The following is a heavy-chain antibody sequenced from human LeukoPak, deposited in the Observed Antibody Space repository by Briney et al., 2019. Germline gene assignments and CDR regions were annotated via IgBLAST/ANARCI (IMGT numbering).Heavy chain of an antibody. D-gene: IGHD6-13*01. CDR3: ARLLGGIVAAGT. Sequence: TSETLSLTCTVSGGSISSGGYYWSWIRQHPGKGLEWIGYIYYSGSTYYNPSLKSRGTVSVDASKNQFSLKLSSVTAADTAVYYCARLLGGIVAAGTWGQGTLVTVSS. V-gene: IGHV4-31*03. CDR2: IYYSGST. J-gene: IGHJ4*02. CDR1: GGSISSGGYY.